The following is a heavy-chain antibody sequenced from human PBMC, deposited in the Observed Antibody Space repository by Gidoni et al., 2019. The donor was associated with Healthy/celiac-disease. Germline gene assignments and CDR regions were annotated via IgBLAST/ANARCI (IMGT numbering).Heavy chain of an antibody. CDR3: ARQLERGGYFDY. Sequence: QVQLPPCGAGPLQPSAPLSPHCAVYGGSFSGSYWSWIRQPPGKGLEWSGEINHSGRTNYNPSLKSRVTISGDTSKKQFSLKLSSVTAADTAVYYCARQLERGGYFDYWGQGTLVTVSS. CDR2: INHSGRT. V-gene: IGHV4-34*01. J-gene: IGHJ4*02. D-gene: IGHD1-1*01. CDR1: GGSFSGSY.